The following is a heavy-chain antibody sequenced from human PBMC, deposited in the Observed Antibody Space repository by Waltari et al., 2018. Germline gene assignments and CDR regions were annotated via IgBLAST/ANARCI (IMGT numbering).Heavy chain of an antibody. CDR1: GFTFSSYG. CDR3: AKEGLDYYGSGSYLDY. V-gene: IGHV3-30*18. Sequence: QVQLVESGGGVVQPGRSLRLSCAASGFTFSSYGMHWVRQAPGKGLELVAVIWYDGSNKYYADSVKGRFTISRDNSKNTLYLQMNSLRAEDTAMYYCAKEGLDYYGSGSYLDYWGQGTLVTVSS. J-gene: IGHJ4*02. D-gene: IGHD3-10*01. CDR2: IWYDGSNK.